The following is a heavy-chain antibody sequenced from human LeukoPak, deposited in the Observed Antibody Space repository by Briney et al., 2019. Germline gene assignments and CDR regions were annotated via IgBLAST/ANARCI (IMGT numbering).Heavy chain of an antibody. D-gene: IGHD6-19*01. Sequence: GGSLRLSWAASGFTFSSYCMRWVRQAPGKGLEWVAIISYDGSNKYYADSVKGRFTISRDNSKNTLYLQMNSLRAEDTAVYYCAKVSKAVAGLYYYDMDVWGQGTTVTVSS. J-gene: IGHJ6*02. V-gene: IGHV3-30*18. CDR2: ISYDGSNK. CDR3: AKVSKAVAGLYYYDMDV. CDR1: GFTFSSYC.